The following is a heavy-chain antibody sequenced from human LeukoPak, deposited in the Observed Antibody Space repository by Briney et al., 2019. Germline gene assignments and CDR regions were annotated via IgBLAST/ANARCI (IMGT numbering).Heavy chain of an antibody. Sequence: GGSLRLSCAASGFAFSSYGMHWVRQAPGKGLEWVAFIRYDGSNKYYADSVKGRFTISRDNSKNTLYLQMNSLRAGDTAVYYCAKDRHYYDSSGYYTYWGQGTLVTVSS. CDR3: AKDRHYYDSSGYYTY. V-gene: IGHV3-30*02. J-gene: IGHJ4*02. D-gene: IGHD3-22*01. CDR1: GFAFSSYG. CDR2: IRYDGSNK.